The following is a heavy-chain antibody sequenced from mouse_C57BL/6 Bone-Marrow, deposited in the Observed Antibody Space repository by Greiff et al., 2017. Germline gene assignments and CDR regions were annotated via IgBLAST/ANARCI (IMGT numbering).Heavy chain of an antibody. CDR3: AREYFWYFDV. Sequence: QVQLQQSGAELARPGASVKLSCKASGYTFTSYGISWVKQRTGQGLEWIGEICPRSGNTYYNEKFKGTATLTAHKYTSTAYMELRSLTSEDSSVYFSAREYFWYFDVWGTGTTVTVSS. CDR1: GYTFTSYG. J-gene: IGHJ1*03. V-gene: IGHV1-81*01. CDR2: ICPRSGNT. D-gene: IGHD2-10*02.